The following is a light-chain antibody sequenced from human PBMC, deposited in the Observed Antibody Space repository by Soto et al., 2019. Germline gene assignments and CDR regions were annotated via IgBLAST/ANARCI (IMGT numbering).Light chain of an antibody. Sequence: QSALTQPASVSGSPGQSITISCTGTSRDIGFFNYVSWYQQFPGNAPKLIIFEVTNRPSGVSNRFSASKSGNTASLTISGLQAEDGADYYCSSYTTRSTYVFGTGTKLTVL. J-gene: IGLJ1*01. CDR2: EVT. CDR3: SSYTTRSTYV. CDR1: SRDIGFFNY. V-gene: IGLV2-14*01.